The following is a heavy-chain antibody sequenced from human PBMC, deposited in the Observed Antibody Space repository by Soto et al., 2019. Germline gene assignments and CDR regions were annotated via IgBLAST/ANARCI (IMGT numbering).Heavy chain of an antibody. CDR2: ISTGNGNT. CDR1: GYTFTYYA. J-gene: IGHJ3*02. V-gene: IGHV1-3*04. Sequence: QAQLVQSGAEVKKPGASVKVFCKASGYTFTYYAIYWVRQAPGQRLEWMGWISTGNGNTKYSQKFQGRVTINRDTSASTVYIELSSLRSDDTAVYYCARENIVSRMGASDIWGQGTVVTVSS. CDR3: ARENIVSRMGASDI. D-gene: IGHD5-12*01.